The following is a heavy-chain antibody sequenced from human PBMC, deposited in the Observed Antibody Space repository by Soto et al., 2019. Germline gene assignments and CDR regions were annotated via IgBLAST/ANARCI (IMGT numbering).Heavy chain of an antibody. Sequence: QVQLQESGPGLVKPSQTLSLTCTVSGGSISSGDYYWSWIRQPPGKGLEWIGYIYYSGSTYYNPSLKSRVTISVDTSKNQFSLKLSSVTAADTAVYYCARGGRVTIFGVESWGAFDIWGQGTMVTVSS. CDR3: ARGGRVTIFGVESWGAFDI. CDR1: GGSISSGDYY. D-gene: IGHD3-3*01. CDR2: IYYSGST. V-gene: IGHV4-30-4*01. J-gene: IGHJ3*02.